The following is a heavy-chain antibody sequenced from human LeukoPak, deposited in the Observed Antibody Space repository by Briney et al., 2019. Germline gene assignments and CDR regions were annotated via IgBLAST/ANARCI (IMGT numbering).Heavy chain of an antibody. Sequence: GGSLRLSCAASGFSFSTYSMNWVRQAPGKGPEWVSSISTGSNYIYYADLLKGRFIISRDNAKNSLYLQMTSLRDEDTAVYYCARDYYGSGTFDYWGQGTLVTVSS. V-gene: IGHV3-21*01. J-gene: IGHJ4*02. CDR2: ISTGSNYI. D-gene: IGHD3-10*01. CDR1: GFSFSTYS. CDR3: ARDYYGSGTFDY.